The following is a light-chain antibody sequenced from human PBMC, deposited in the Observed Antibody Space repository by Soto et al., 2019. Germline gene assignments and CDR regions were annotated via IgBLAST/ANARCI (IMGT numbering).Light chain of an antibody. CDR1: QSVSSSY. V-gene: IGKV3-20*01. J-gene: IGKJ1*01. Sequence: ALTQFPGTLSSSPGERATLSCRASQSVSSSYLAWYQQKPGQAPRLLIYGASSRSTGIPDRFSGSGSGTDFTLTINRLEPEDCAVSFCQQYGDSPWTFGNRTKVEI. CDR3: QQYGDSPWT. CDR2: GAS.